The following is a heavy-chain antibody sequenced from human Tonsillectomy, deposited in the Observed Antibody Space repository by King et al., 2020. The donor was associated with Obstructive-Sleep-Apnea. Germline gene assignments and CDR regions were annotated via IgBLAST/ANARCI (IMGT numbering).Heavy chain of an antibody. CDR2: GYNSSSN. J-gene: IGHJ5*02. CDR1: GGPIGNYY. V-gene: IGHV4-59*01. D-gene: IGHD3-10*01. Sequence: QLQESGPGLVKPSETLSLTCTVFGGPIGNYYWSWVRQPPGKGLGWIGFGYNSSSNISNPSLMSRVTISVDTSKNQFSLRLTSVTAADAAVYYCAKDASGTYYNWFDPWGQGIPVTVSS. CDR3: AKDASGTYYNWFDP.